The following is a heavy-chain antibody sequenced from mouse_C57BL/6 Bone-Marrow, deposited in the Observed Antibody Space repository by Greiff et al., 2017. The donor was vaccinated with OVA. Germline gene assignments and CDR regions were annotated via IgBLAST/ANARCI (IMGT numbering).Heavy chain of an antibody. Sequence: QVQLQQPGAELVKPGASVKLSCKASGYTFTSYWMHWVKQRPGQGLEWIGMIHPNSGSTNYNEKFKSKATLTVDKSSSTAYMQLSSLTSEDSAVYYCASRETVYYGSRTAMDYWGQGTSVTVSS. CDR2: IHPNSGST. J-gene: IGHJ4*01. CDR1: GYTFTSYW. V-gene: IGHV1-64*01. D-gene: IGHD1-1*01. CDR3: ASRETVYYGSRTAMDY.